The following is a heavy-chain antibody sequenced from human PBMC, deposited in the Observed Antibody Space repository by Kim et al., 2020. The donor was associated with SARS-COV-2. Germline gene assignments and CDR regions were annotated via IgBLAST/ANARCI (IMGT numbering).Heavy chain of an antibody. CDR3: ARGWYEFDY. D-gene: IGHD6-13*01. CDR2: GST. Sequence: GSTYHADSVKGRFTIYRHNSKNTLYLQMNSLRAEDTAVYYCARGWYEFDYWGQGTLVTVSS. J-gene: IGHJ4*02. V-gene: IGHV3-53*04.